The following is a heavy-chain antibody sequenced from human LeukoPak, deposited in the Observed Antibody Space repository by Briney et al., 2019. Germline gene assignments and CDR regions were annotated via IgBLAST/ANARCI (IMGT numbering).Heavy chain of an antibody. J-gene: IGHJ5*02. CDR1: GYSISSGYY. CDR3: ARLVAAAGNNWFDP. D-gene: IGHD6-13*01. CDR2: IYHSGST. Sequence: PSETLSLTCTVSGYSISSGYYWGWIRQPPGKGLGWIGSIYHSGSTYYNPSLKSRVTISVDTSKNQFSLKLNSLTAADTAVYYCARLVAAAGNNWFDPWGQGTLVTVSS. V-gene: IGHV4-38-2*02.